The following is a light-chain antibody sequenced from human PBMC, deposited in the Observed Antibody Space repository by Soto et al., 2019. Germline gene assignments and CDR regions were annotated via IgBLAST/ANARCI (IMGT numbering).Light chain of an antibody. CDR2: DAS. J-gene: IGKJ5*01. CDR1: QSVSSSY. V-gene: IGKV3D-20*02. Sequence: IVLTQSPGTLSLSPGERGTLSCRASQSVSSSYLAWYQQKPGQAPRLLIYDASNRATGIPARFSGSGSGTDFTLTISSLEPEDFAVYYCQQRRSWPITFGQGTRLEIK. CDR3: QQRRSWPIT.